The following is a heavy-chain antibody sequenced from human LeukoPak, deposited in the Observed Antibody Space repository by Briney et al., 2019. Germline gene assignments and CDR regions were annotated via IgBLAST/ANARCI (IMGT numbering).Heavy chain of an antibody. CDR2: IYYSGST. CDR3: ARLGVRRAGFDP. CDR1: GGSISSSSYY. D-gene: IGHD3-10*01. J-gene: IGHJ5*02. V-gene: IGHV4-39*01. Sequence: SETLSLTCTVSGGSISSSSYYWGWIRQPPGKGLEWIGSIYYSGSTYYNPSLKSRVTISVDTSKNQFSLKLSSVTAADTAVYYCARLGVRRAGFDPWGQGTLVTVSS.